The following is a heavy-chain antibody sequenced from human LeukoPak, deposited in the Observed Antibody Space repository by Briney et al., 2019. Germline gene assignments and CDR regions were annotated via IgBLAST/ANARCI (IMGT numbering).Heavy chain of an antibody. V-gene: IGHV3-7*01. CDR3: ARLRCDVVDCYSAGQNF. D-gene: IGHD2-15*01. Sequence: GGSLRLSCAASGLTFSSYWMSWVRQAPGTGLEWVANIKQDGSEKYYVDSVKGRFTISRDNARNTLYLQMNSLRAEDTAVYFCARLRCDVVDCYSAGQNFWGQGTLVTVSS. CDR2: IKQDGSEK. J-gene: IGHJ4*02. CDR1: GLTFSSYW.